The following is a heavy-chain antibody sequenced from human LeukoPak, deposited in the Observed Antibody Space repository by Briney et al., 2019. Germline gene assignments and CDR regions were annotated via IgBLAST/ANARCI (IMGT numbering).Heavy chain of an antibody. CDR3: AREGSSTWYRGIAAEYFQH. V-gene: IGHV3-11*04. Sequence: GGSLRLSCAASGFTFSDHYMSWIRQAPGKGLECVSYISSGGSTTYYTDSVKGRFTISRDNAKNTLYLQMNSLRAEDTAVYYCAREGSSTWYRGIAAEYFQHWGQGTLVTVSS. J-gene: IGHJ1*01. CDR1: GFTFSDHY. D-gene: IGHD6-13*01. CDR2: ISSGGSTT.